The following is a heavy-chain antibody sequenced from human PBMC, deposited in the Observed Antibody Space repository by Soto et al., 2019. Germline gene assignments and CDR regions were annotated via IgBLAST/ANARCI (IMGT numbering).Heavy chain of an antibody. D-gene: IGHD5-12*01. CDR2: IEPSDSYI. CDR1: GYNFNNNW. V-gene: IGHV5-10-1*01. Sequence: GASLKISCTASGYNFNNNWIGWVRQTPGKGLEWMGRIEPSDSYIDYSPSFKGHVTISSDKSIKTVYLQWSSLKASDTAMYYCARLRSRPATIKFGNDFDQWGKGALVTVYS. CDR3: ARLRSRPATIKFGNDFDQ. J-gene: IGHJ4*02.